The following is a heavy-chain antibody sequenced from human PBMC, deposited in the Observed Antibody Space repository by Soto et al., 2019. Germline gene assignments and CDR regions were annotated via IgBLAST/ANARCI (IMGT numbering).Heavy chain of an antibody. CDR1: GDSISTVDYF. CDR2: IYKSTTT. V-gene: IGHV4-30-4*01. J-gene: IGHJ5*02. Sequence: QVHLLESGPGLVKPSQTLSLTCSVSGDSISTVDYFWAWIRQPPGQALEYIGYIYKSTTTYYNPSFESRVDISLDTSKSQCSLNVTSVTAADTAVYFCARGRYCLTGRCFPNWFDAWGQGTLVTVSS. CDR3: ARGRYCLTGRCFPNWFDA. D-gene: IGHD2-15*01.